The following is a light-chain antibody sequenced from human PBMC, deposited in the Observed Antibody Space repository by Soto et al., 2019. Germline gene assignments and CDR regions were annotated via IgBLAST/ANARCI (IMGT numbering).Light chain of an antibody. CDR3: QRYDISPFP. CDR1: QSVSSTY. CDR2: DAS. Sequence: EIVLTQSPGTLSLSPGERATLSCRASQSVSSTYLAWYQQKPGQAPRLLIYDASSRATGIQDRFSGSGSGTDFTLTIRRLEPEDFAVYYCQRYDISPFPFGQGTKLEIK. V-gene: IGKV3-20*01. J-gene: IGKJ2*01.